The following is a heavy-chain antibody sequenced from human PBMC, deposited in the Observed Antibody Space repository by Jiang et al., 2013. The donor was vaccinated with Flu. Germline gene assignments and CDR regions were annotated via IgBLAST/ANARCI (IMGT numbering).Heavy chain of an antibody. V-gene: IGHV3-30-3*01. J-gene: IGHJ5*02. Sequence: SGGGVVQPGRSLRLSCGASGFTFSSADMHWVRQVPGKGLEWVAIISHDGSNKYYADSVKGRFTVSRDNSNNTLFLQMNSLRPEDTAVYFCVREAKYYYDTSGYYYNSFDPWGQGTLVTVSS. CDR3: VREAKYYYDTSGYYYNSFDP. CDR1: GFTFSSAD. D-gene: IGHD3-22*01. CDR2: ISHDGSNK.